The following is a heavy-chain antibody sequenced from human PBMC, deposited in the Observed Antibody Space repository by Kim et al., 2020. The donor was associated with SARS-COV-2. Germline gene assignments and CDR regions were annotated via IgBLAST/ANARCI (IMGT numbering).Heavy chain of an antibody. CDR3: ARHRRFLDPNWFDP. D-gene: IGHD3-3*01. J-gene: IGHJ5*02. Sequence: NPSLKSRVTISVDTSKNQFSLKLSSVTAADTAVYYCARHRRFLDPNWFDPWGQGTLVTVSS. V-gene: IGHV4-59*08.